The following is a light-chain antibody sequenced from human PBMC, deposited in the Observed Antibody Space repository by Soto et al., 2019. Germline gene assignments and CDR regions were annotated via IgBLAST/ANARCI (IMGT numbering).Light chain of an antibody. CDR2: GAS. CDR1: QSVRSNE. Sequence: EIVLTQSPGTLSLSPGERATLSCRASQSVRSNELAWYHQKPGQAPRLLIYGASSRATAIPDRVSGSGSGTDFTLTISRLEPDDFAVYYCQQYGSSPLTFGGGTKVEFK. J-gene: IGKJ4*01. CDR3: QQYGSSPLT. V-gene: IGKV3-20*01.